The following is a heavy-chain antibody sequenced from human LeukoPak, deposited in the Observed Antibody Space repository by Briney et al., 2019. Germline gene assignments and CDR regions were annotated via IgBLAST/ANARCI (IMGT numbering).Heavy chain of an antibody. Sequence: GGSQRLSCAASGFTFSSYGMHWVRQAPGKGLEWVAFIRYDGNNKYYGDSVKGRFTISRDNAKNPLYLQMNSLRAEDTAVYYCARDSLDDILTGYYQLFDYWGQGTLVTVSS. CDR3: ARDSLDDILTGYYQLFDY. D-gene: IGHD3-9*01. V-gene: IGHV3-30*02. CDR2: IRYDGNNK. CDR1: GFTFSSYG. J-gene: IGHJ4*02.